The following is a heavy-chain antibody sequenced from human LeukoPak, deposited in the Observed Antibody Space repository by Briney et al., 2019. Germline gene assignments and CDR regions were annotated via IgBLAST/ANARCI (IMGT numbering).Heavy chain of an antibody. Sequence: GVSLRLSCAASGFTFSSYAMSWVRQAPGKGLEWVANIKQDGSEKYYVDSVKGRFTISRDNAKNSLYLQMNSLRAEDTAVYYSSLEGSSWYRYFQHWGQGTLVTVSS. CDR1: GFTFSSYA. J-gene: IGHJ1*01. CDR3: SLEGSSWYRYFQH. D-gene: IGHD6-13*01. V-gene: IGHV3-7*03. CDR2: IKQDGSEK.